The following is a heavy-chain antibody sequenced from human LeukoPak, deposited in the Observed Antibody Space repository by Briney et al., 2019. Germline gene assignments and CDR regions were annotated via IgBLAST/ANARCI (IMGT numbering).Heavy chain of an antibody. J-gene: IGHJ4*02. D-gene: IGHD1-1*01. CDR1: GYTFTSYY. CDR3: ARDGIVERDFDY. V-gene: IGHV1-46*01. Sequence: GASVKVSCKASGYTFTSYYMHWVRQAPGQGLEWMGIINPSGGSTSYAQKFQGRVTMTRDTSTSTVYMGLSSLRSEDTAVYYCARDGIVERDFDYWGQGTLVTVSS. CDR2: INPSGGST.